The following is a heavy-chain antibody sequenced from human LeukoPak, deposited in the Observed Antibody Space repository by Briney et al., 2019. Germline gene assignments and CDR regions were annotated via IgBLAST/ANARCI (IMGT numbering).Heavy chain of an antibody. CDR2: INSDGSST. V-gene: IGHV3-74*01. Sequence: GGSLRLSCAASGFTFDDYAMHWVRQAPGEGLVWVSRINSDGSSTSYADSVKGRFTISRDNAKNTLYLQMNSLRAEDTAVYYCARGRGSYYEPFDYWGQGTLVTVSS. D-gene: IGHD1-26*01. CDR3: ARGRGSYYEPFDY. J-gene: IGHJ4*02. CDR1: GFTFDDYA.